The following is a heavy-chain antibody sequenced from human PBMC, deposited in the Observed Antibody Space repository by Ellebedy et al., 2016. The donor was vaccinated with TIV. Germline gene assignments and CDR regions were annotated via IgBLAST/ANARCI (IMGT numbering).Heavy chain of an antibody. Sequence: SQTLSLTCAISGDRVSRNTATWNWIRQSPSRGLEWLGRTYYRSKWYNEYPVAVRGRITINTDTLKNQFSLQVHSVTPEDTAVYYCARDSSGWSRGPYLFDYWGQGTLVTVSS. CDR1: GDRVSRNTAT. D-gene: IGHD6-19*01. V-gene: IGHV6-1*01. J-gene: IGHJ4*02. CDR3: ARDSSGWSRGPYLFDY. CDR2: TYYRSKWYN.